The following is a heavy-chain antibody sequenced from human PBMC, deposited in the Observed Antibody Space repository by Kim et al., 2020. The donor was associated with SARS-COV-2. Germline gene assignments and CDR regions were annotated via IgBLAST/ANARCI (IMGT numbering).Heavy chain of an antibody. Sequence: GESLKISCKGSGYTFTTSWIAWVRQMPGKGLEYMGIIYPGDSGTRYNQSFEGQVTISDDKSISTVFLHWGSLKASDTAMYYCARSHGDQAFDVWGQGTM. CDR1: GYTFTTSW. CDR2: IYPGDSGT. J-gene: IGHJ3*01. D-gene: IGHD4-17*01. V-gene: IGHV5-51*01. CDR3: ARSHGDQAFDV.